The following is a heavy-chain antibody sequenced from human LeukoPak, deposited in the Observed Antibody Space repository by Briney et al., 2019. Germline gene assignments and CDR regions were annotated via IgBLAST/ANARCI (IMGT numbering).Heavy chain of an antibody. CDR2: IYYSGNT. J-gene: IGHJ6*02. D-gene: IGHD3-22*01. Sequence: TLSLTCTVSSGSISCGGYYWSWIRQHPGKGLEWCGYIYYSGNTYYNPSLKSRVTISVDTSKNQFSLKLSSVTAADTAVYYCARTPRGNYYDSSALKNYYYYYGMDVWGQGTTVTVSS. CDR3: ARTPRGNYYDSSALKNYYYYYGMDV. CDR1: SGSISCGGYY. V-gene: IGHV4-31*03.